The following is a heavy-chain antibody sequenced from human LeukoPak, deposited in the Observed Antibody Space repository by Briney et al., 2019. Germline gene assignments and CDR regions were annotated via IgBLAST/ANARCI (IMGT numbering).Heavy chain of an antibody. V-gene: IGHV3-30-3*01. Sequence: GGSLRLSCAASGFTFSSYAMHWVRQAPGKGLEWVAVISYDGSNKYYADSVKGRFTISRDNSKNTLYLQMSSLRAEDTAVYYCARPYSSSYGFDYWGQGTLVTVSS. CDR3: ARPYSSSYGFDY. CDR1: GFTFSSYA. D-gene: IGHD6-6*01. J-gene: IGHJ4*02. CDR2: ISYDGSNK.